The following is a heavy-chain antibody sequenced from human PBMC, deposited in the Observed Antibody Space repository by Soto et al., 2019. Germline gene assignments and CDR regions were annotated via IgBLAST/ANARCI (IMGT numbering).Heavy chain of an antibody. J-gene: IGHJ5*02. CDR3: ARLRGGTAGCSGGSCYFNWFDP. Sequence: PSETLSLTCSVSGGSISRYYWSWIRQPPGKGLEWIGYAYYSGDTGYNPSLQSRVTISVDTSKNQFSLKLSSVTAADTAVYYCARLRGGTAGCSGGSCYFNWFDPWGQGTLVTVSS. V-gene: IGHV4-59*08. CDR1: GGSISRYY. CDR2: AYYSGDT. D-gene: IGHD2-15*01.